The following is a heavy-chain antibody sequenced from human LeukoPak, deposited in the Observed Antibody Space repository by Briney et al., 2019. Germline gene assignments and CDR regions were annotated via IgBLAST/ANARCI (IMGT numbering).Heavy chain of an antibody. J-gene: IGHJ4*02. V-gene: IGHV3-30*02. CDR1: GFTFSSYG. Sequence: GGSLRLSCAASGFTFSSYGMHWVRQAPGKGLEWVAFIRYDGSNKYYADSVKGRFTISRDNAKNTLYLQMNSLRAEDTAVYYCARPPGIYYGSGSPSYWGQGTLVTVSS. CDR2: IRYDGSNK. CDR3: ARPPGIYYGSGSPSY. D-gene: IGHD3-10*01.